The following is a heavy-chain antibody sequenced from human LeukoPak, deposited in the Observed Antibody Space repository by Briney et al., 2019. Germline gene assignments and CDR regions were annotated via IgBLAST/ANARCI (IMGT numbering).Heavy chain of an antibody. Sequence: GGSLRLSCAASGFTFDAYTMHWVRLVPGKGLEWVSLITWDSSGIYYAASVRGRFTVSRDNSKNSLYLQMTSLRTEDSALYYCARDSGGGNDYWGQGTLVTVSS. CDR3: ARDSGGGNDY. CDR2: ITWDSSGI. J-gene: IGHJ4*02. CDR1: GFTFDAYT. V-gene: IGHV3-43*01. D-gene: IGHD2-15*01.